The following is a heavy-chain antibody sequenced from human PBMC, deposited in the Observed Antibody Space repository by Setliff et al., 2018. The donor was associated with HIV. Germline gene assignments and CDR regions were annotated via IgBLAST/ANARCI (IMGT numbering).Heavy chain of an antibody. CDR1: GGSISSSSHY. D-gene: IGHD6-19*01. CDR3: ASYYRVSGWYQEASWFFDL. V-gene: IGHV4-39*01. J-gene: IGHJ2*01. CDR2: IYYSGST. Sequence: TLSLTCTVSGGSISSSSHYWGWIRQPPGKGLEWVGSIYYSGSTYYNPSLKSRVTISLDTSKNQLSLKLSSVTAAGTAVYYCASYYRVSGWYQEASWFFDLWGRGTLVTVSS.